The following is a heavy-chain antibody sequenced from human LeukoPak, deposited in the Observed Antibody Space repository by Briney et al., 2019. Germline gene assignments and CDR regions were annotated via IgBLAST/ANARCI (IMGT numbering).Heavy chain of an antibody. CDR1: GFTFSPYW. D-gene: IGHD3-22*01. V-gene: IGHV3-7*01. CDR3: ARDGDASGYSD. CDR2: IKQDGSEK. J-gene: IGHJ4*02. Sequence: GGSLRLSCAGSGFTFSPYWMSWVRQAPGKGLEWVANIKQDGSEKYYVDSVKGRFAISRDNAKNSLYLQMNSLRAEDTAVYYCARDGDASGYSDWGQGTPVTVSS.